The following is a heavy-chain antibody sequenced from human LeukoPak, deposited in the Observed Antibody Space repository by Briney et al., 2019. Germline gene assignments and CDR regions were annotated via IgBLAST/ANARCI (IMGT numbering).Heavy chain of an antibody. D-gene: IGHD2-8*01. CDR1: GYTYTGYY. J-gene: IGHJ5*02. CDR2: INTNSGDT. V-gene: IGHV1-2*02. CDR3: ARPNGDYHNWFDP. Sequence: ASVKVSFKSSGYTYTGYYIHWVRQPPAQGLEWMGWINTNSGDTNYAQKSQDRVTLSRDTSIRTAYMELTNLSSDDTAVYYCARPNGDYHNWFDPWGEGTLVTVSS.